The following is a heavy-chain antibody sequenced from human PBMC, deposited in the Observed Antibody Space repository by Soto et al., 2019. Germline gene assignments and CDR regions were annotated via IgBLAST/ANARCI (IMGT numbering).Heavy chain of an antibody. CDR3: GGALGPTQVDY. J-gene: IGHJ4*02. CDR1: GFTFTSYG. V-gene: IGHV3-30*03. CDR2: ISYDGRNK. Sequence: QVQLVESGGGVVQPGRSLRLSCAASGFTFTSYGLHWVRQAPGKGLEWVAFISYDGRNKYYADSVKGRFTISRDNSKKPVYLQMNSLRAEDTAVYYCGGALGPTQVDYWGQGTLVTVSS. D-gene: IGHD7-27*01.